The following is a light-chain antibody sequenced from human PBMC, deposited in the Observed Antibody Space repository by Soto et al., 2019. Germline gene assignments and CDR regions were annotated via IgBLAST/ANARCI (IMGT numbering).Light chain of an antibody. CDR2: AAS. V-gene: IGKV3-15*01. Sequence: EIVMTQSPATLSVSPVERATLSCRASQDVTTYLAWYQQNPGQAPRLLIYAASTRATGIPARFSGSGSGTEFSLTISSLQSEDFAVYYCQQYINWPRTFGQGTKVDIK. J-gene: IGKJ1*01. CDR1: QDVTTY. CDR3: QQYINWPRT.